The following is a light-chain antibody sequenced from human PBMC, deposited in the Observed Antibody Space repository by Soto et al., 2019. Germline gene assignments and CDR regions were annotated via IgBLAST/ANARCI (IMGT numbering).Light chain of an antibody. CDR3: QQSYSTPQT. J-gene: IGKJ1*01. CDR1: QSISSY. CDR2: AAS. V-gene: IGKV1-39*01. Sequence: QMTQSPSSLSASVGDRVTITCRASQSISSYLNWYQQKPGKAPKLLIYAASSLQSGVPSRFSGSGPGTDFTLTISSLQFEDFATYYCQQSYSTPQTFGQGTKVDIK.